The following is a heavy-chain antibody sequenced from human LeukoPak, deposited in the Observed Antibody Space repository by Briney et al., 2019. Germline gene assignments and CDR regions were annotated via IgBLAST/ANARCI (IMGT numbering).Heavy chain of an antibody. V-gene: IGHV3-33*01. Sequence: GGSLRLSCTASGFTFSSNGMHWVLQAPGKGVEWVAVIWHDGSHKYYSDPVKGRFTISRDNSKNTLYLQMNSLRVEDTAVYYCARDGSSGYLHFDYWGQGTLVTVSS. CDR3: ARDGSSGYLHFDY. CDR1: GFTFSSNG. CDR2: IWHDGSHK. J-gene: IGHJ4*02. D-gene: IGHD3-22*01.